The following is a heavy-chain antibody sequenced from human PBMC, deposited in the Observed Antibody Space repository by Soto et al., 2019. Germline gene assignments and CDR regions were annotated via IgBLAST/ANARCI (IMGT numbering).Heavy chain of an antibody. D-gene: IGHD3-22*01. V-gene: IGHV5-10-1*01. Sequence: GESLKISCKGSGYSFAGYWITWVRQKPGKGLEWMGRIDPSDSQTYYSPSFRGHVTISVTKSITTVFLQWSSLRASDTAMYYCASLIYDSDTGPNFQYYFDSWGQGTPVTVSS. CDR2: IDPSDSQT. J-gene: IGHJ4*02. CDR3: ASLIYDSDTGPNFQYYFDS. CDR1: GYSFAGYW.